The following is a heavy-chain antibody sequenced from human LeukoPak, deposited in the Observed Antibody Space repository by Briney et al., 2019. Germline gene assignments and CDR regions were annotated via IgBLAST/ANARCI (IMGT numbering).Heavy chain of an antibody. D-gene: IGHD5-18*01. CDR2: ISGSGGST. V-gene: IGHV3-23*01. CDR3: AKNSEYNYGYVEYYYYMDV. CDR1: GFTFSSYA. J-gene: IGHJ6*03. Sequence: PGGSLRLSCAASGFTFSSYAMSWVRQAPGKGLEWVSAISGSGGSTYYADSVKGRFTISRDNSKNTLYLQMNSLRAEDTAVYYCAKNSEYNYGYVEYYYYMDVWGKGTTVTVSS.